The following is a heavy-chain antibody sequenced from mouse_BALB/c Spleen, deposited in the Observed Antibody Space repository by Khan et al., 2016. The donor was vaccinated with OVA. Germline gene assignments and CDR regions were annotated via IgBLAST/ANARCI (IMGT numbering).Heavy chain of an antibody. Sequence: VQLQQSGAEFVKPGASVKLSCTASGFNIKDTYMHWMKQRPEQGLEWIGRIDPAIGYTKYDPKFQGKATLTADTSSNTAYLHLNSLTSEDTAVYYCARITYYDGSYWGQGTLVTVSA. V-gene: IGHV14-3*02. CDR3: ARITYYDGSY. CDR1: GFNIKDTY. J-gene: IGHJ3*01. CDR2: IDPAIGYT. D-gene: IGHD2-4*01.